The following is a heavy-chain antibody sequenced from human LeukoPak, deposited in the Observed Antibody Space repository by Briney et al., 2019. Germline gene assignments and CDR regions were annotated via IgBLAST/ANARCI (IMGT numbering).Heavy chain of an antibody. J-gene: IGHJ4*02. CDR1: GGSFSGYY. V-gene: IGHV4-34*01. Sequence: SETLSLTCVFYGGSFSGYYWSWIRQPPGKGLQWIGEINHSGSTKYNPSLNSRVTISVDRSKNQISLKLSSVTAADTAVYYCARVSPNTVTTLQYFDYWGQGTLVTVSS. CDR3: ARVSPNTVTTLQYFDY. D-gene: IGHD4-17*01. CDR2: INHSGST.